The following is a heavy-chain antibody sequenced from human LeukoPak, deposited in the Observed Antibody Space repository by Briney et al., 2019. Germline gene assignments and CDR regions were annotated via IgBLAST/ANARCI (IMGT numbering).Heavy chain of an antibody. J-gene: IGHJ4*02. CDR2: IWYDGGNK. Sequence: SLSLSCGTSACRFNSYGRQWVRRAPRKGMRRVAVIWYDGGNKYYAESVKGRFTISRDNSKNTMYLQMDGLRAEDMAVYHCARANYYSSGNYYGFDYWGQGVLVTVSS. D-gene: IGHD3-10*01. V-gene: IGHV3-33*08. CDR1: ACRFNSYG. CDR3: ARANYYSSGNYYGFDY.